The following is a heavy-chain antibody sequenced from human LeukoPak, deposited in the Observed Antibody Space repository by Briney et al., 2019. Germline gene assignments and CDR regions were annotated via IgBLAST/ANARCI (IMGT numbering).Heavy chain of an antibody. D-gene: IGHD1-1*01. CDR1: GGSISSSSYY. J-gene: IGHJ6*03. CDR2: IYYSGST. V-gene: IGHV4-39*07. CDR3: ARDETTREEPYYYYMDV. Sequence: SETLSLTCTVSGGSISSSSYYWGWIRQPPGKGLEWIGSIYYSGSTYYNPSLKSRVTISVDTSKNQFSLKLSSVTAADTAVYYCARDETTREEPYYYYMDVWGKGTTVTVSS.